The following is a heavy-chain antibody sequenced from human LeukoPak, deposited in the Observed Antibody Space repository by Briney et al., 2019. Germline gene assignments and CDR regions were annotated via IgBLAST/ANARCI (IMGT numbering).Heavy chain of an antibody. CDR3: AELGITMIGGV. V-gene: IGHV3-48*03. J-gene: IGHJ6*04. D-gene: IGHD3-10*02. CDR2: ISSSGSTI. CDR1: GFTFSSYA. Sequence: GGSLRLSCAASGFTFSSYAMSWVRQAPGKGLEWVSYISSSGSTIYYADSVKGRFTISRDNAKNSLYLQMNSLRAEDTAVYYCAELGITMIGGVWGKGATVTISS.